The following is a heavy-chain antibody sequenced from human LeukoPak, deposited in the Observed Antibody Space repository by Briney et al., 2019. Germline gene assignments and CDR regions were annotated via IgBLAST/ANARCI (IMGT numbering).Heavy chain of an antibody. V-gene: IGHV4-39*01. CDR3: ARLLGGGWQWHNRDY. CDR2: IYYSGST. J-gene: IGHJ4*02. D-gene: IGHD6-19*01. Sequence: SETLSLTCTASGGSISSSSYYWGWIRQPPGKGLEWIGSIYYSGSTYCNPSLKSRVTISVDTSKNQFSLKLSSVTAADTVVYYCARLLGGGWQWHNRDYWGQGTLVTVSS. CDR1: GGSISSSSYY.